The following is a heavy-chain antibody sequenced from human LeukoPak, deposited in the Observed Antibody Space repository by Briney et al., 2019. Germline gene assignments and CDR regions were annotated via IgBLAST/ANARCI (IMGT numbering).Heavy chain of an antibody. V-gene: IGHV1-18*01. D-gene: IGHD3-22*01. J-gene: IGHJ4*02. CDR1: GYTFTSYG. Sequence: ASVKVSCKASGYTFTSYGISWVRQAPGQGLEWMGWISAYNGNTNYEQKLQGRVTMTTDTSTSTAYMELRSLRSDDTAVYYCARGRSGYPPYYFDYWGQGTLVTVSS. CDR2: ISAYNGNT. CDR3: ARGRSGYPPYYFDY.